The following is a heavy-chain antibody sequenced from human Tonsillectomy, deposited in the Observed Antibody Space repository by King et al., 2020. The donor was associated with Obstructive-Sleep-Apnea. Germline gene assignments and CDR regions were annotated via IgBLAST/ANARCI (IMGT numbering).Heavy chain of an antibody. CDR1: GGSINSSNW. CDR3: ASQAAYDSSGYYY. D-gene: IGHD3-22*01. Sequence: VQLQESGPGLVKPSGTLSLTCAVSGGSINSSNWWTWVRQPPGKGLEWIGEIYHSGSTNYNPSLKSRVTLSVDKSKNQFSLKLSSATAADTAVYYCASQAAYDSSGYYYWGQGPWSPSPQ. CDR2: IYHSGST. V-gene: IGHV4-4*02. J-gene: IGHJ4*02.